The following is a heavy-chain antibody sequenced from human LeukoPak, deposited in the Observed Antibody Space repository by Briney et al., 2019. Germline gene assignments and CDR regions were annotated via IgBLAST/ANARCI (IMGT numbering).Heavy chain of an antibody. CDR1: KFTFSNYS. CDR2: ISSSSGTI. J-gene: IGHJ4*02. CDR3: AKSDSSSWHGIDY. D-gene: IGHD6-13*01. Sequence: GGSLRLSCAGSKFTFSNYSMSWVRQAPGKGLEWISYISSSSGTIYYADSVKGRFTTSRDNAKNSLYLQMNSLRAEDTAVYYCAKSDSSSWHGIDYWGQGTLVTVSS. V-gene: IGHV3-48*01.